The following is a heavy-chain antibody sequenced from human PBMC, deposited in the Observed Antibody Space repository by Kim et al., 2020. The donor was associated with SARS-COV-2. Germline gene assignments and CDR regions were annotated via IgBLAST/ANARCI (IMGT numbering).Heavy chain of an antibody. V-gene: IGHV3-73*01. J-gene: IGHJ4*02. CDR3: SRLVTA. Sequence: KPHNYATTYGASVKGRFTISRDDSKNTAYLQMNSLKAEDTAVYYCSRLVTAWGQGTLVTVSS. D-gene: IGHD6-25*01. CDR2: KPHNYAT.